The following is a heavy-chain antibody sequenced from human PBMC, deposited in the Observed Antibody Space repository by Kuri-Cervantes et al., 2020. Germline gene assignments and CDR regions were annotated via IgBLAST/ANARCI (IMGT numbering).Heavy chain of an antibody. D-gene: IGHD2-2*01. Sequence: GGSLRLSCAASGFTFRSYGMHWVRQATGKGLEWVSAIGTTGDTSYPDSVKGRFIISRENAKNSLYLQMNSLRAGDTAIYYCARGGGRVSPSAIGYAFDLWGQGTLVTVS. CDR2: IGTTGDT. CDR1: GFTFRSYG. J-gene: IGHJ3*01. CDR3: ARGGGRVSPSAIGYAFDL. V-gene: IGHV3-13*01.